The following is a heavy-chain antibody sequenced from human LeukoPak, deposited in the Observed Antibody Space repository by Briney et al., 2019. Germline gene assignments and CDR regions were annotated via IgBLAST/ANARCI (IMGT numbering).Heavy chain of an antibody. Sequence: PSETLSLTCTVSGGSISSSSYYWGWIRQPPGKGLEWIGSIYYSGSTYYNPSLKSRVTISVDTSKNQFSLKLSSVTAADTAVYYCASQMTTASWFDPWGQGTLVTVSS. D-gene: IGHD4-17*01. V-gene: IGHV4-39*01. CDR1: GGSISSSSYY. CDR2: IYYSGST. CDR3: ASQMTTASWFDP. J-gene: IGHJ5*02.